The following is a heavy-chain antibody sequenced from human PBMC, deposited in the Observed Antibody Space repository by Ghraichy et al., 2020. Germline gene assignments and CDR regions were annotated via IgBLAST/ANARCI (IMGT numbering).Heavy chain of an antibody. J-gene: IGHJ4*02. V-gene: IGHV4-39*01. CDR1: GGSISSSSYY. Sequence: SETLSLTCTVSGGSISSSSYYWGWIRQPPGKGLEWIGSIYYSGSTYYNPSLKSRVTISVDTSKNQFSLKLSSVTAADTAVYYCARRSGSDWDQFDYWGQGTLVTVSS. CDR2: IYYSGST. D-gene: IGHD6-19*01. CDR3: ARRSGSDWDQFDY.